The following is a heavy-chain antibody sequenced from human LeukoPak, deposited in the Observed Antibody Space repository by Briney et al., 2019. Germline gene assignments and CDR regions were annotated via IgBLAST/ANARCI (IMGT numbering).Heavy chain of an antibody. J-gene: IGHJ4*02. V-gene: IGHV1-2*02. CDR3: ARVDSSSWYGVVDY. D-gene: IGHD6-13*01. CDR1: GYTFSAYY. Sequence: ASVNVSCKASGYTFSAYYMHWVRQAPGQGLEWVGWINPNSGYTKSAQKFQGRVTMTRDTSISTAYMELSRLRSDDTAVYYCARVDSSSWYGVVDYWGQGTLVTVSS. CDR2: INPNSGYT.